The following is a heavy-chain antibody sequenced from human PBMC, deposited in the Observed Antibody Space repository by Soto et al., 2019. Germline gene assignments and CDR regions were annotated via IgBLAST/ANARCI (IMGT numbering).Heavy chain of an antibody. CDR2: IYYSGST. V-gene: IGHV4-39*01. CDR1: GGSISSSSYY. J-gene: IGHJ4*02. Sequence: QLQLQESGPGLVKPSETLSLTCTVSGGSISSSSYYWGWIRQPPGKGLEWIGSIYYSGSTYYNPSLKSRVTISVDTSKNQFSLKLSSVTAADTAVYYCARQRVRGYSYGSSDYWGQGTLVTVSS. CDR3: ARQRVRGYSYGSSDY. D-gene: IGHD5-18*01.